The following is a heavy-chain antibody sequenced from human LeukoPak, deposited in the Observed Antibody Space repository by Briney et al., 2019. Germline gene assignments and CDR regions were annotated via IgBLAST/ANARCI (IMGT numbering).Heavy chain of an antibody. D-gene: IGHD3-10*01. J-gene: IGHJ4*02. CDR1: GFTFSSYE. CDR3: AKRGIVIRAVIIIGFHKEAYYFDY. CDR2: ISSSGSTI. Sequence: GGSLRLSCAASGFTFSSYEMNWVRQALGKGLEWVSYISSSGSTIYYADSVKGRFTISRDNAKNTVYLQMNSLRVEDTAVYFCAKRGIVIRAVIIIGFHKEAYYFDYWGQGILVTVSS. V-gene: IGHV3-48*03.